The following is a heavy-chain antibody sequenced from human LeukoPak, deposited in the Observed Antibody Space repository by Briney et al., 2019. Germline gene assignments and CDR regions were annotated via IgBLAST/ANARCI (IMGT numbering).Heavy chain of an antibody. J-gene: IGHJ6*03. D-gene: IGHD6-13*01. CDR1: GGSISSGSYY. V-gene: IGHV4-61*02. CDR2: IYTSRST. CDR3: ARGAAAAGTRYYYYYYYMDV. Sequence: SETLSLTCTVSGGSISSGSYYWSWIRQPAGKGLEWIGRIYTSRSTNYNPSLKSRVTISVDTSKNQFSLKLSSVTAADTAVYYCARGAAAAGTRYYYYYYYMDVWGKGTTVTISS.